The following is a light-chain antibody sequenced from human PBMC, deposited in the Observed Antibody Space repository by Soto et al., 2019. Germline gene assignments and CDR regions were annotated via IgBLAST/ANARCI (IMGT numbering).Light chain of an antibody. V-gene: IGKV1-5*01. CDR1: QSISSW. J-gene: IGKJ1*01. Sequence: DIQMTQSPSTLSASVGDRVTITCRASQSISSWLAWYQQKPGKATKLLIYDASSLESGVPSRFSGSGSGTEFTLTISSLQPDDFATYYCQQYNILGTFGQGTKVEIK. CDR3: QQYNILGT. CDR2: DAS.